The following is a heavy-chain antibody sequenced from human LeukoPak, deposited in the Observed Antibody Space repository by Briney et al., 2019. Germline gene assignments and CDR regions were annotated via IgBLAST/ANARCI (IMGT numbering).Heavy chain of an antibody. CDR1: GFTFSSYA. D-gene: IGHD3-22*01. V-gene: IGHV3-23*01. CDR2: ISGSGGST. CDR3: ARDDPYYYDSQNDY. J-gene: IGHJ4*02. Sequence: GGSLRLSCAASGFTFSSYAMSWVRQAPGKGLEWVSAISGSGGSTYYADSVKGRFTISRDNSKNTLYLQMNSLRAEDTAVYYCARDDPYYYDSQNDYWGQGTLVTVSS.